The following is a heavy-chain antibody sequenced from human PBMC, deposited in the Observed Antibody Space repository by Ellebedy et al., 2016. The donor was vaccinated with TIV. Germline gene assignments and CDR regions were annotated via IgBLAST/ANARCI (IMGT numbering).Heavy chain of an antibody. CDR2: IYSDGRT. CDR3: AKDIRDGIVG. J-gene: IGHJ4*02. D-gene: IGHD1-26*01. Sequence: GESLKISCAASGITVSRQYMSWVRQAPGKGLEWVSLIYSDGRTYYADSVKGRFTISRDNSKNTLYLQMDSLRAEDTALYSCAKDIRDGIVGWGQGTLVTVSS. CDR1: GITVSRQY. V-gene: IGHV3-53*01.